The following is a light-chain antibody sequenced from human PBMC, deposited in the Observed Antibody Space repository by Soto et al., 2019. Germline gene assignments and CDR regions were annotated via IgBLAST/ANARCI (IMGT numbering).Light chain of an antibody. J-gene: IGKJ3*01. CDR3: QEYNSYPFT. CDR2: KAS. Sequence: DIQMTQSPSTLSASVGDIVTITCRASQSISSWLAWYQQKPGKAPKLLIYKASSLESGVPSRFSGSGSGTEFTLTISSLQHDDFATYYCQEYNSYPFTFGPATKVDI. V-gene: IGKV1-5*03. CDR1: QSISSW.